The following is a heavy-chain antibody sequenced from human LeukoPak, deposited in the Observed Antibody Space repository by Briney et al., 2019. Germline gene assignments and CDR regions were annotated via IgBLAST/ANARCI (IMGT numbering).Heavy chain of an antibody. CDR1: GGSFRSYA. CDR3: AARYYDSSGYYYFQH. CDR2: MNPNSGNT. V-gene: IGHV1-8*03. D-gene: IGHD3-22*01. J-gene: IGHJ1*01. Sequence: ASVKVSCWASGGSFRSYAINWVRQATGQGLEWMGWMNPNSGNTGYAQKFQGRVTITRNTSISTAYMELSSLRSEDTAVYYCAARYYDSSGYYYFQHWGQGTLVTVSS.